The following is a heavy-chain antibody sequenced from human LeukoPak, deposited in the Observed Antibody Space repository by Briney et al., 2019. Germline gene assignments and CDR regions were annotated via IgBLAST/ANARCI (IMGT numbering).Heavy chain of an antibody. D-gene: IGHD5-12*01. J-gene: IGHJ4*02. CDR3: AKDLSGYSGYDPQFDY. CDR2: ISGSGGST. V-gene: IGHV3-23*01. Sequence: PGGSLRLSCAASGFTFSSYAMSWVRQAPGKGLEWVSAISGSGGSTYYADSVKGRFTISRDNSKNTLYLQMNSLRAEDTAVYYCAKDLSGYSGYDPQFDYWGQGTLVTASS. CDR1: GFTFSSYA.